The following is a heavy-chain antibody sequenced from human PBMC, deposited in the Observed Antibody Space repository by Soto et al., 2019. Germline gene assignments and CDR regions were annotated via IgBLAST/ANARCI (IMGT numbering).Heavy chain of an antibody. CDR1: GGSISSGDYY. Sequence: QVQLQESGPGLVKPSQTLSLTCTVSGGSISSGDYYWSWIRQPPGKGLEWIGYIYYSGSTYYNPSLKSRVTISVDPSKNQFSLKLSSVTAADTAVYYCATSYYYDSSGYPPFDYWGQGTLVTVSS. D-gene: IGHD3-22*01. V-gene: IGHV4-30-4*01. J-gene: IGHJ4*02. CDR3: ATSYYYDSSGYPPFDY. CDR2: IYYSGST.